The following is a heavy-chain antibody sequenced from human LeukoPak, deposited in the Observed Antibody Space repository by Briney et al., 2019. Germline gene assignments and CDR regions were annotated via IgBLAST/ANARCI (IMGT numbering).Heavy chain of an antibody. Sequence: GESLKISCKGSGYSFTSYWIGWVRQMPGKGLEWMGIIYPGDSDTRYSPSFQGQVTISADKSISTAYLQWSSLKALDTAMYYCARATPYYDILTGYYPGWFDPWGQGTLVTVSS. CDR2: IYPGDSDT. D-gene: IGHD3-9*01. CDR1: GYSFTSYW. J-gene: IGHJ5*02. V-gene: IGHV5-51*01. CDR3: ARATPYYDILTGYYPGWFDP.